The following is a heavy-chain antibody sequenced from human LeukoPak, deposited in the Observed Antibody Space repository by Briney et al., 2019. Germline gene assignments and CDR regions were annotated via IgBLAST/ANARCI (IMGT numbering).Heavy chain of an antibody. Sequence: GASVKASCKASGYTFTGYYMHWVRQAPGQGLEWMGWINPNSGGTNYAQKFQGRVTMTRDTSISTAYMELSRLRSDDTAVYYCARDVRLNDFWSGYYTHFDYWGQGTLVTVSS. CDR2: INPNSGGT. J-gene: IGHJ4*02. CDR3: ARDVRLNDFWSGYYTHFDY. CDR1: GYTFTGYY. D-gene: IGHD3-3*01. V-gene: IGHV1-2*02.